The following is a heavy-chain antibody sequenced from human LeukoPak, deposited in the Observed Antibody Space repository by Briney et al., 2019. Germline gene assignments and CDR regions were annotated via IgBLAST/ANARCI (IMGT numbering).Heavy chain of an antibody. V-gene: IGHV4-4*02. CDR1: GGSISNNNW. Sequence: PSETLSLTCAVSGGSISNNNWWSWVRQPPGKGLEWIGEIYHSGSTNYNPSLKSRVTISVDTSKNQFSLKLSSVTAADTAVYYCARGYYYGSGSYEIDYWGQGTLVTVSS. CDR3: ARGYYYGSGSYEIDY. D-gene: IGHD3-10*01. CDR2: IYHSGST. J-gene: IGHJ4*02.